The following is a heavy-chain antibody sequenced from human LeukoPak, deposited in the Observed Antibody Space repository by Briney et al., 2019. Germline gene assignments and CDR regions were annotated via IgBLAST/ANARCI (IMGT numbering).Heavy chain of an antibody. J-gene: IGHJ4*02. Sequence: GGSLRLSCAGSGFTLSSNWMHWVRQAPGKGLEWVSTISGSGGSAYYADSVKGRFTISRDNAKNTLYLQMNSLRAEDTAVYYCASVTSHCYTRWGQGTLVTVSS. V-gene: IGHV3-74*01. CDR1: GFTLSSNW. D-gene: IGHD2-2*02. CDR2: ISGSGGSA. CDR3: ASVTSHCYTR.